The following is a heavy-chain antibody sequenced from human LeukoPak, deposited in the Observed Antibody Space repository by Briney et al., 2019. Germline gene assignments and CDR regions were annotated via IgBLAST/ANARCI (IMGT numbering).Heavy chain of an antibody. CDR2: MNPNSGNT. Sequence: ASAKVSCKASGYTFTSYDINWVRQATGQGLEWMGWMNPNSGNTGYAQKFQGRVTMTRNTSISTAYMELSSLRSEDTAVYYCARQVDSSSWYRFSDYWGQGTLVTVSS. CDR1: GYTFTSYD. J-gene: IGHJ4*02. CDR3: ARQVDSSSWYRFSDY. D-gene: IGHD6-13*01. V-gene: IGHV1-8*01.